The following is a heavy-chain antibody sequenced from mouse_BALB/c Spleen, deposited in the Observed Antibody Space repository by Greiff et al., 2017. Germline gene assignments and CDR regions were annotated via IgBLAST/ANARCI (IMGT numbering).Heavy chain of an antibody. V-gene: IGHV3-8*02. CDR2: ISYSGST. D-gene: IGHD2-10*02. CDR1: GDSITSGY. CDR3: AREYGNYPWFAY. J-gene: IGHJ3*01. Sequence: DVKLVESGPSLVKPSQTLSLTCSVTGDSITSGYWNWIRKFPGNKLEYMGYISYSGSTYYNPSLKSRISITRDTSKNQYYLQLNSVTTEDTATYYCAREYGNYPWFAYWGQGTLVTVSA.